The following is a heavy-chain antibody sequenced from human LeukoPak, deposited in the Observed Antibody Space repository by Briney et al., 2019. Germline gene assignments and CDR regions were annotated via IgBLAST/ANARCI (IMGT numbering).Heavy chain of an antibody. D-gene: IGHD3-16*01. V-gene: IGHV4-59*01. Sequence: SETLSLTCTVSGGSISSYYWSWIRQPPGKGLEWIGYIYYSGSTNYNPSPKSRVTISVDTSKNQFSLKLSSVTAADTAVYYCARDLRGAGYYYYYYMDVRGKGTTVTVSS. CDR1: GGSISSYY. CDR2: IYYSGST. CDR3: ARDLRGAGYYYYYYMDV. J-gene: IGHJ6*03.